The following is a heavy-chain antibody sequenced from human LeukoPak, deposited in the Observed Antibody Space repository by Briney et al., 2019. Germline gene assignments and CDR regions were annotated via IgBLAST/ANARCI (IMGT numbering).Heavy chain of an antibody. Sequence: GGSLRLSCAASGFTFSSYGMSWVRQAPGKGLEWVSAISGSGGSTYYADSVKGRFTISRDNSKNTLYLQMNSLRAEDTAVYYCAKDQRSYSSYYYFDYWGQGTLVTVSS. J-gene: IGHJ4*02. CDR3: AKDQRSYSSYYYFDY. V-gene: IGHV3-23*01. D-gene: IGHD6-6*01. CDR1: GFTFSSYG. CDR2: ISGSGGST.